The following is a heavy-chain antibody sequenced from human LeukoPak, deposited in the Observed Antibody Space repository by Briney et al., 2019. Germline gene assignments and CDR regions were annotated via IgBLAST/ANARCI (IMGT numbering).Heavy chain of an antibody. V-gene: IGHV3-30-3*01. D-gene: IGHD2-2*01. Sequence: GGSQRLSCAASGFTFSSYAMHWVRQAPGKGLEWVAVISYDGSNKYYADSVKGRFTISRDNSKNTLYLQMNSLRAEDTAVYYCARGEVPAAISWFDPWGQGTLVTVSS. CDR3: ARGEVPAAISWFDP. CDR2: ISYDGSNK. J-gene: IGHJ5*02. CDR1: GFTFSSYA.